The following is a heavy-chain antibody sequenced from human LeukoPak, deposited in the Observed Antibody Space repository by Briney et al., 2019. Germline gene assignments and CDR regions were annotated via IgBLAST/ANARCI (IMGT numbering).Heavy chain of an antibody. D-gene: IGHD6-19*01. Sequence: PSETLSLTCAVYGGSFSGYYWSWIRQPPGKGLEWIGEINHSGSTNYNPSLKSRVTISVDTSKNQFSLKLSSVTAADTAVYYCARDYSSGWYPWFDPWGQGTLVTVSS. CDR3: ARDYSSGWYPWFDP. CDR1: GGSFSGYY. V-gene: IGHV4-34*01. J-gene: IGHJ5*02. CDR2: INHSGST.